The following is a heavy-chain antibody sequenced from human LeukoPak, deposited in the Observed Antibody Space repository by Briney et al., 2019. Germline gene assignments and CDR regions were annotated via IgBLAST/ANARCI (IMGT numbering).Heavy chain of an antibody. CDR3: AKSKDYGDYGNPFDY. Sequence: GACLRLSCAASGFTFSSYAMSWVRQAPGKGLEWVSAISGSGGSTYYADSVKGRFTISRDNSKNTLYLQMNSLRAEDTAVYYCAKSKDYGDYGNPFDYWGQGTLVTVSS. V-gene: IGHV3-23*01. J-gene: IGHJ4*02. CDR1: GFTFSSYA. D-gene: IGHD4-17*01. CDR2: ISGSGGST.